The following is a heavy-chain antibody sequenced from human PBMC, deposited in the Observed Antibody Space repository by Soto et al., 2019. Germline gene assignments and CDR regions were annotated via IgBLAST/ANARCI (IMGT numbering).Heavy chain of an antibody. Sequence: QVQLVESGGGVAQPGRSLRLSCAASGFTFSSYAMHWVRQAPGRGLEWVAVISYDGNTKNYADSVKGRFTISRDTSKNTLSLQMNSLKTADTAVYYCARGGCLRTSSCSVVFYYYGMDVWGQGTTVTVSS. CDR3: ARGGCLRTSSCSVVFYYYGMDV. CDR2: ISYDGNTK. D-gene: IGHD2-2*01. V-gene: IGHV3-30-3*01. J-gene: IGHJ6*02. CDR1: GFTFSSYA.